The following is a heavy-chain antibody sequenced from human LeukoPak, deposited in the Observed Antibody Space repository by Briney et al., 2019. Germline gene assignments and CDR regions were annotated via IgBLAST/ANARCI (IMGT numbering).Heavy chain of an antibody. Sequence: SETLSLTCAVYGGSFSGYYWSWIRQPPGKGQEWIGEINHSGSTNYNPSLKSRVTISVDTSKNQFSLKLSSVTAADTAVYYCARGLFITIFGVVIPYMDVWGKGTTVTVSS. CDR3: ARGLFITIFGVVIPYMDV. D-gene: IGHD3-3*01. CDR2: INHSGST. J-gene: IGHJ6*03. V-gene: IGHV4-34*01. CDR1: GGSFSGYY.